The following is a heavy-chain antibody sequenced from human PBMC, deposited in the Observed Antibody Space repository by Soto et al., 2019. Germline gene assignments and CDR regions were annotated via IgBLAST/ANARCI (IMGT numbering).Heavy chain of an antibody. CDR3: ARTIAAAGGRRYFDL. Sequence: QVQLVESGGGLVKPGGSLRLSCAASGFTFSDYYMSWIRQAPGKGLEWVSYISSSSSYTNYADSVKGRFTISRDNAKNSLYLQMNSLRDEDTAEYHCARTIAAAGGRRYFDLWGRGTLVTVSS. V-gene: IGHV3-11*05. CDR2: ISSSSSYT. D-gene: IGHD6-13*01. J-gene: IGHJ2*01. CDR1: GFTFSDYY.